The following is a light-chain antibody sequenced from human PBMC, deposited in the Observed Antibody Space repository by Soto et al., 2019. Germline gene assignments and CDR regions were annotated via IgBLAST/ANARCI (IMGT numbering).Light chain of an antibody. J-gene: IGKJ2*01. Sequence: DIQMTQSPSSLSASVGETITITCRASQSISSSLNWFQHSPGQPPKLLLFAASNLHAGVPPRFSGSGSGTSFSLTIRSLQPEDFAVYYCQQYGSSPPMMYTFGQGTKLEIK. CDR2: AAS. CDR3: QQYGSSPPMMYT. V-gene: IGKV1-39*01. CDR1: QSISSS.